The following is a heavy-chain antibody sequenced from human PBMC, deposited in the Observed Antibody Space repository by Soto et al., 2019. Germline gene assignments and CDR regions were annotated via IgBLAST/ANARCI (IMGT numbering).Heavy chain of an antibody. CDR2: ISGSGSST. J-gene: IGHJ5*02. Sequence: EVQLLESGGGLVQPGGSLRLSCAASGFTFSSYAMSWVRQAPGKGLEWVSGISGSGSSTYYADSVKGRFTISRDNSKNTLYLQMNSLRAEDTAIYYCAKAKNNWNEVDWIDPWGQGTLVTVSS. CDR1: GFTFSSYA. D-gene: IGHD1-1*01. CDR3: AKAKNNWNEVDWIDP. V-gene: IGHV3-23*01.